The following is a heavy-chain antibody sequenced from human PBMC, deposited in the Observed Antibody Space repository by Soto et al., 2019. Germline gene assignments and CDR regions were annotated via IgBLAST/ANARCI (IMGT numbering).Heavy chain of an antibody. CDR1: GFTFSSYG. CDR3: ARAAYTHWFDA. J-gene: IGHJ5*02. D-gene: IGHD4-4*01. CDR2: IWYDGSNK. Sequence: VGSLRLSCAASGFTFSSYGMHWVRQAPGKGLEWVAVIWYDGSNKYYADSVKGRFTISRDNSKNTLYLQMNSLRAEDTAVYYCARAAYTHWFDAWGQGTLVTVSS. V-gene: IGHV3-33*01.